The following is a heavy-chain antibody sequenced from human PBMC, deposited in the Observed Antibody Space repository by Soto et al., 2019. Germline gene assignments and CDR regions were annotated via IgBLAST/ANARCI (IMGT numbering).Heavy chain of an antibody. J-gene: IGHJ4*02. V-gene: IGHV4-34*01. CDR1: GGSFSGYF. CDR2: INHSGTT. CDR3: VRGPYNYNSRYFDY. Sequence: SETLSLTCTVSGGSFSGYFWTWIRQPPGKGLEWLAEINHSGTTNYNPYVESRVSMSVDTSKNQFSLRLYSVTAADTAVYYCVRGPYNYNSRYFDYWGQGTLVTVSS. D-gene: IGHD1-1*01.